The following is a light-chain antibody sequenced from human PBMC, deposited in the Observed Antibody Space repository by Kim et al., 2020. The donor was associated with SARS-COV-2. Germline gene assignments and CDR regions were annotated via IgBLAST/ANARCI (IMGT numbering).Light chain of an antibody. J-gene: IGLJ2*01. Sequence: SYELTQPSSVSVSPGQTARITCSGDVLAKKYARWFQQKPGQAPVLVIYKDSERPSGIPERFSGSSSGTTVTLTISGAQVEDEADYYCYSAPDYNVVFGGGTQLTVL. CDR3: YSAPDYNVV. CDR1: VLAKKY. V-gene: IGLV3-27*01. CDR2: KDS.